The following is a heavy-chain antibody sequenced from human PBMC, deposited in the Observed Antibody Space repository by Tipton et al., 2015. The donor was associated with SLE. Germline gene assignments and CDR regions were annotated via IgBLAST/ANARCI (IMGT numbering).Heavy chain of an antibody. D-gene: IGHD4-23*01. Sequence: TLSLTCTVSGGSISSYYLLLIGQLPGKGLEWIGYIYYSGSTNYNPSLKSRVTISVDTSKNQFSLKLSSVTAADTAVYYCAREGAYYGGNSFDYWGQGTLVTVSS. J-gene: IGHJ4*02. CDR3: AREGAYYGGNSFDY. CDR2: IYYSGST. V-gene: IGHV4-59*01. CDR1: GGSISSYY.